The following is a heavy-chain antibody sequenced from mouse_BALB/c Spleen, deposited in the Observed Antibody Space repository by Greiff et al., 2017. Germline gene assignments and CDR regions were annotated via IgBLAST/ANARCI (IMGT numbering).Heavy chain of an antibody. V-gene: IGHV6-6*02. D-gene: IGHD2-14*01. CDR1: GFTFSNYW. CDR3: TRSYRYDAPAWFAY. Sequence: EVKLVESGGGLVQPGGSMKLSCVASGFTFSNYWMNWVRQSPEKGLEWVAEIRLKSNNYATHYAESVKGRFTISRDDSKSSVYLQMNNLRAEDTGIYYCTRSYRYDAPAWFAYWGQGTLVTVSA. J-gene: IGHJ3*01. CDR2: IRLKSNNYAT.